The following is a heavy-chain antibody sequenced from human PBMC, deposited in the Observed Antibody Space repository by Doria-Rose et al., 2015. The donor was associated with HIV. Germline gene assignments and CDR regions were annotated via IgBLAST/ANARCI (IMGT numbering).Heavy chain of an antibody. CDR2: IHHSGST. CDR1: GGSFSGYY. Sequence: QVQLVQSGAGLVKPSETLSLTCAVFGGSFSGYYWSWIRQPPGKGLERIGGIHHSGSTNYKTSLKSRVTISLDTSKNLFSLKLSSVTAADTAVYYCARGLLRGGWNDVDYYYGMDVWGQGTTVTVSS. CDR3: ARGLLRGGWNDVDYYYGMDV. J-gene: IGHJ6*02. D-gene: IGHD1-1*01. V-gene: IGHV4-34*01.